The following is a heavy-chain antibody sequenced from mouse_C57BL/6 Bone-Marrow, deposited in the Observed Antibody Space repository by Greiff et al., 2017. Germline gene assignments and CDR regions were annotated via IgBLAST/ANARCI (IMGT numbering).Heavy chain of an antibody. J-gene: IGHJ1*03. CDR3: TSPSYYSNYFDV. CDR1: GYTFTSYW. Sequence: QVQLQQPGAELVMPGASVKLSCKASGYTFTSYWMHWVKQRPGQGLEWIGEIDPSDSYTNYNQKFKGKSTLTVAKSSSPAYMQLSSLTSDDSAVYCCTSPSYYSNYFDVWGTGTTVTVSS. V-gene: IGHV1-69*01. CDR2: IDPSDSYT. D-gene: IGHD2-5*01.